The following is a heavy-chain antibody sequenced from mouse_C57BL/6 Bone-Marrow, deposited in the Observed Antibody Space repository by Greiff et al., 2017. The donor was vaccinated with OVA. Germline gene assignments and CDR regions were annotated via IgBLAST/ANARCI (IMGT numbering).Heavy chain of an antibody. Sequence: QVQLKQSGPELVKPGASVKISCKASGYAFSSSWMNWVKQRPGKGLEWIGRIYPGDGDTNYNGKFKGKATLTADKSSSTAYMQLSSLTSEDSAVYFCARGIYYDYDGSDYWGQGTTLTVSS. CDR2: IYPGDGDT. V-gene: IGHV1-82*01. CDR3: ARGIYYDYDGSDY. J-gene: IGHJ2*01. CDR1: GYAFSSSW. D-gene: IGHD2-4*01.